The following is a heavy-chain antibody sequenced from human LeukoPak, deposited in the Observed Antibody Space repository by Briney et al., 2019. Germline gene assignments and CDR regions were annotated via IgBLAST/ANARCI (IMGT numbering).Heavy chain of an antibody. CDR2: ISSTSSYI. CDR1: GFLSASFS. V-gene: IGHV3-21*01. D-gene: IGHD2-15*01. CDR3: ARFGGGSCSGSSCYDYYVDA. J-gene: IGHJ6*03. Sequence: GGSLRLPCAASGFLSASFSVIWSGQAPGKGLEWFSSISSTSSYIFYADSLRGRFTISRDNAKNTLYLQMNSMRAEDTAVYFCARFGGGSCSGSSCYDYYVDAWGKGTTVTVSS.